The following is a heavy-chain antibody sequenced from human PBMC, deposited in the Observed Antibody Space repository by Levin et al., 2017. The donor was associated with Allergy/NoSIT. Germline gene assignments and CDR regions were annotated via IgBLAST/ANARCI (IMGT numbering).Heavy chain of an antibody. CDR1: GFSLSTSGVG. V-gene: IGHV2-5*02. Sequence: SGPTLVKPTQTLTLTCTFSGFSLSTSGVGVGWIRQPPGKALEWLALIYWDDDKRYSPSLKSTLTISKDTSKHQVVLTMTNMDPVDTAAYYCAHRLTGMGGMDVWGQGTTVTVSS. D-gene: IGHD1-14*01. J-gene: IGHJ6*02. CDR3: AHRLTGMGGMDV. CDR2: IYWDDDK.